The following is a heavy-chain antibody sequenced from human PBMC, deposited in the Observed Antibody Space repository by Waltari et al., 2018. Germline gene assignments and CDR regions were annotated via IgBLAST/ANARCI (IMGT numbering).Heavy chain of an antibody. CDR3: ARRGSRSSSWYGLFDY. CDR1: GGSFSGYY. Sequence: QVQLQQWGAGLLKPSETLSLTCAVYGGSFSGYYWSWIRQPPGKGLEWIGEINHSGSTNYNPSLKSRVTISVDTSKNQFSLKLSSVTAADTAVYYCARRGSRSSSWYGLFDYWGQGTLVTVSS. J-gene: IGHJ4*02. V-gene: IGHV4-34*01. D-gene: IGHD6-13*01. CDR2: INHSGST.